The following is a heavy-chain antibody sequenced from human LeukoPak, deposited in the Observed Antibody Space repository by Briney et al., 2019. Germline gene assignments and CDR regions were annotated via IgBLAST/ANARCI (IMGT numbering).Heavy chain of an antibody. D-gene: IGHD1-26*01. CDR2: IHYSGST. CDR1: GGSISSSSYY. Sequence: SETLSLTCTVSGGSISSSSYYWGWIRQPPGKGLEWIGSIHYSGSTYYNPSLKSRVTISVDTSKNQFSLKLSSVTAADTAVYYCAREAVGATNWFDPWGQGTLVTVSS. J-gene: IGHJ5*02. V-gene: IGHV4-39*07. CDR3: AREAVGATNWFDP.